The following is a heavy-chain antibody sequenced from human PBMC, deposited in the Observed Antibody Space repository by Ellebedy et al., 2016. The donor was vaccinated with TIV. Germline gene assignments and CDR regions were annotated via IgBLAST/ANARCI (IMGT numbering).Heavy chain of an antibody. CDR1: GGSFSGYY. Sequence: MPSETLSLTCAVYGGSFSGYYWSWIRQPPGKGLEWIGEINHSGSTNYNPSLKSRVTISVDTSKNQFALKLSSVTAADTAVYYCARRGGSGTGPYYFDYWGQGTLVTVSS. J-gene: IGHJ4*02. V-gene: IGHV4-34*01. D-gene: IGHD6-13*01. CDR3: ARRGGSGTGPYYFDY. CDR2: INHSGST.